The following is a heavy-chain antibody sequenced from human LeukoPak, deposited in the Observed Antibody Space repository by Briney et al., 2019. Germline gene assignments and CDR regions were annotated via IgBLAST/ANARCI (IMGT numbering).Heavy chain of an antibody. Sequence: GGSLRLSCAASGFTFSSYWMSWVRQAPGKGLEWVANIKQDGSEKYYVDSVKGRFTISRDNSKNTLYLQMNSLRAEDTAVYYCAKSGDSFDYWGQGTLVTVSS. CDR3: AKSGDSFDY. D-gene: IGHD6-25*01. V-gene: IGHV3-7*03. CDR2: IKQDGSEK. CDR1: GFTFSSYW. J-gene: IGHJ4*02.